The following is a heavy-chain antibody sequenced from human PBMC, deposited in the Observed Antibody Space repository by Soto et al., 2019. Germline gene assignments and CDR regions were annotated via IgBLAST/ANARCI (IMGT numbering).Heavy chain of an antibody. CDR1: GFTFSDYA. J-gene: IGHJ2*01. V-gene: IGHV3-23*01. CDR2: ISATGGNI. D-gene: IGHD3-16*01. CDR3: AKVAGGLGYFDL. Sequence: EVQLLESGGGLARPGGSLRLYCVASGFTFSDYAMTWVRQAPGKGLEWVATISATGGNIEYTDSLKGRFTISRDNSKNTLSLQLNGLTSDDTAVHYCAKVAGGLGYFDLWGRGTLVTVSS.